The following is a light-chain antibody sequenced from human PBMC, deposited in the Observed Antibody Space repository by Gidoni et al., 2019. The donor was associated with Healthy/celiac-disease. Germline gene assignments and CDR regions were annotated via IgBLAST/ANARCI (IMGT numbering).Light chain of an antibody. Sequence: DIQMTQSPSSLSASVGDRVTITCQASQDISNYLNWYQQKPGKAPKLLMYDASNLETGVPSRFSGSGSGTDFTFTISSLQPEDIATYYCQQYDNLHFXGXTKVEIK. CDR3: QQYDNLH. V-gene: IGKV1-33*01. CDR1: QDISNY. J-gene: IGKJ4*01. CDR2: DAS.